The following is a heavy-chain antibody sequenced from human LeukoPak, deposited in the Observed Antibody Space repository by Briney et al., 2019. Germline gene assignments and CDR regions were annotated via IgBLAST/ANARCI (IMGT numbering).Heavy chain of an antibody. V-gene: IGHV3-74*01. Sequence: QPGGSLRLSCAASGFTFSSYWMHWVPQAPGKGLVWLSRISSDGSSTSYVDSVKGRFTISRDNAKNTLYLQMNSLRAEDTAVYYCARATHYYLWGQGTLVTVSS. CDR1: GFTFSSYW. CDR2: ISSDGSST. D-gene: IGHD3-10*01. J-gene: IGHJ5*02. CDR3: ARATHYYL.